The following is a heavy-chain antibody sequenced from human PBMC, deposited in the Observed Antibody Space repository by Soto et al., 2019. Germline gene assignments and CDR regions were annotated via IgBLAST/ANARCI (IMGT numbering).Heavy chain of an antibody. CDR1: GGSITNYY. Sequence: QVQLQESGPGLVKPSETLSLTCTVSGGSITNYYWSWIRQPPGKGLEWIGYISYSGSTNYNPSLKSRVTISVDTPKNQFSLKLSSVTAADTAMYYCARGLTGYSSIDPWGQGTLVTVSS. J-gene: IGHJ5*02. V-gene: IGHV4-59*08. CDR3: ARGLTGYSSIDP. D-gene: IGHD3-9*01. CDR2: ISYSGST.